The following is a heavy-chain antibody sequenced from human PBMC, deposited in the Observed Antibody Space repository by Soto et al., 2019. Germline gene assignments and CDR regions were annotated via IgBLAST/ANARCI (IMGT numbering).Heavy chain of an antibody. D-gene: IGHD2-8*01. CDR3: ARDLRMVYAIDFDY. V-gene: IGHV3-48*02. CDR1: GFTSSSYS. CDR2: ISSSGSTI. Sequence: GGSLRLSCAASGFTSSSYSMNWVRQAPGKGLEWVSYISSSGSTIYYADSVKGRFTISRDNAKNSLYLQMNSLRDEDTAVYYCARDLRMVYAIDFDYWGQGTLVTVSS. J-gene: IGHJ4*02.